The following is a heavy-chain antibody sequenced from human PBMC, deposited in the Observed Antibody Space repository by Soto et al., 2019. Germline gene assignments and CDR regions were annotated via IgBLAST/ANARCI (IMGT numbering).Heavy chain of an antibody. V-gene: IGHV3-23*01. CDR1: GFTFSNYA. D-gene: IGHD2-2*01. J-gene: IGHJ4*02. Sequence: EVQLLESGGGLVQPGGSLRLSCAASGFTFSNYAMSWVRQSPGKGLEWVSAITGSGGDTYHADSVKGRFTISRDNTKNTVFLQMNSLKVEDTAVYYCAKGSASSRPYYFDFWGQGTLVTVST. CDR2: ITGSGGDT. CDR3: AKGSASSRPYYFDF.